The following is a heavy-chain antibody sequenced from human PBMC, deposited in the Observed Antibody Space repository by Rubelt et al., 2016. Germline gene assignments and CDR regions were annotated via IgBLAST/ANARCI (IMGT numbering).Heavy chain of an antibody. D-gene: IGHD3-22*01. Sequence: HLQVQESGPGLVKPSETLSLTCTISGDSISSSGYYWGWIRQPPGKGLEWIGSIYYSGSTYYNPSLKSRVTISVDTSKNQFSRKLSSVTAADTAVYYCAAAPDSSGYYGNFDYWGQGTLVTVSS. J-gene: IGHJ4*02. CDR2: IYYSGST. CDR1: GDSISSSGYY. V-gene: IGHV4-39*01. CDR3: AAAPDSSGYYGNFDY.